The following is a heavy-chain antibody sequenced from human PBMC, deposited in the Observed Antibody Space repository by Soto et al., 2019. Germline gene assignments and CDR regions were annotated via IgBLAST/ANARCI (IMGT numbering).Heavy chain of an antibody. CDR2: LYLDDDK. D-gene: IGHD3-3*01. Sequence: QITLNESGPTVVRPTETLTLTCRVSGFSLTNSGVGVGWIRQSPGKAPEWLALLYLDDDKRYSASLKSRLTITKDTSKNQVVLTVSDLDPTDTATYYGEHRVLHTVFGLVTTTAIYFDFWGQGTPVAVSS. CDR3: EHRVLHTVFGLVTTTAIYFDF. CDR1: GFSLTNSGVG. J-gene: IGHJ4*02. V-gene: IGHV2-5*02.